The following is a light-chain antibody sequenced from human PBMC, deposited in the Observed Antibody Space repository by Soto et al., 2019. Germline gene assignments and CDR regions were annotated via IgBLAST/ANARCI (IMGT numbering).Light chain of an antibody. J-gene: IGKJ2*01. CDR3: QQYNNWPVT. CDR2: GAS. V-gene: IGKV3-15*01. CDR1: QSVSSN. Sequence: EIVMTQSPANLSVSPGESAPLSCRASQSVSSNLAWYQQKPGQAPRLLIYGASTRATVIPARFSGSVSGTEFTLTISSLQSEDFAVYYCQQYNNWPVTFGQGTKLEIK.